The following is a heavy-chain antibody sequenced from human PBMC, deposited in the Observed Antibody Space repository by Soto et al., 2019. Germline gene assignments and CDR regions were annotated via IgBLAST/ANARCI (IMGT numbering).Heavy chain of an antibody. D-gene: IGHD1-1*01. CDR3: ARAGLEGGGTHFDS. CDR1: GFTFSSYW. V-gene: IGHV3-74*01. J-gene: IGHJ4*02. Sequence: EVQLVESGGGLVQPGGSLRLSCAASGFTFSSYWMHWVRQAPEKGLVWVSRIKSDGSYTSYGDSVKGRFTISRDNAKNTVYLQMNSLRAEDTAVYHCARAGLEGGGTHFDSWGQGTLVTVSS. CDR2: IKSDGSYT.